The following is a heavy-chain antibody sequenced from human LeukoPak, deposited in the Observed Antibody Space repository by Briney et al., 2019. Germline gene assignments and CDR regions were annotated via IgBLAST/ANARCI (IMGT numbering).Heavy chain of an antibody. Sequence: PSETLSLTCTVSVGSLNSSSYYCGSIRQPPGKGLERIGSIYYCGRTYSRPSLRSQVAISLVTSRNQYSLKLNSVTAADTAVYYCAKSNGYGLVDIWGQGTMVTVSS. CDR3: AKSNGYGLVDI. J-gene: IGHJ3*02. CDR1: VGSLNSSSYY. CDR2: IYYCGRT. V-gene: IGHV4-39*07. D-gene: IGHD3-10*01.